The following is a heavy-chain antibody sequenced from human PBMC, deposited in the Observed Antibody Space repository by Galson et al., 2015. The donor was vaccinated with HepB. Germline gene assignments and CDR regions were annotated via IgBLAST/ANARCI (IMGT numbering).Heavy chain of an antibody. J-gene: IGHJ4*02. D-gene: IGHD3-10*01. CDR1: GFTFSSYG. CDR3: AKDLLPNVLLWFGEFLFDF. CDR2: ISTTGDYT. Sequence: SLRLSCAASGFTFSSYGMHWVRQAPGKGLEWVSTISTTGDYTYYADSVKGRFTTSRDNSKNTLYLQLSSLRAEDTAVYYCAKDLLPNVLLWFGEFLFDFWGQGTLVTVSS. V-gene: IGHV3-23*01.